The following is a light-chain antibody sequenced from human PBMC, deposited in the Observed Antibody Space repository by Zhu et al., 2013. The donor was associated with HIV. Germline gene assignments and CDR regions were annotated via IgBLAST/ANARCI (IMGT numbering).Light chain of an antibody. CDR2: AAS. CDR3: QQYHDYPFT. CDR1: QHVDNY. J-gene: IGKJ3*01. Sequence: IRMTQSPSSFSASTGDRVNITCRASQHVDNYVAWYQYRPGQAPRLLFSAASTLQDGVPSRFGASGSGTQFTLTIGCLQSEDFTNYFCQQYHDYPFTFG. V-gene: IGKV1-8*01.